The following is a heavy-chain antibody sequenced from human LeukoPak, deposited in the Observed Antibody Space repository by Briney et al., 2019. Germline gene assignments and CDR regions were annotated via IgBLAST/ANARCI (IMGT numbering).Heavy chain of an antibody. V-gene: IGHV3-48*03. J-gene: IGHJ4*02. D-gene: IGHD3-22*01. CDR1: GFTFSSYE. CDR2: ISSSGSTI. Sequence: GGSLRLSCAASGFTFSSYEMNWVRQAPGKGLEWVSYISSSGSTIYYADSVKGRFNISRDNAKNSLYLQMNSLRAEDTAVYYCARSPRGYSFYFDYWGQGTLVTVSS. CDR3: ARSPRGYSFYFDY.